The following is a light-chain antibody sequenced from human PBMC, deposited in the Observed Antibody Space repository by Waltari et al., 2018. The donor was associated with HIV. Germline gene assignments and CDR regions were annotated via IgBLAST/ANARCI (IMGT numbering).Light chain of an antibody. J-gene: IGLJ3*02. Sequence: QSALTQPASVSGSPGQSITISCTGTSSDVGSYNLVSWYQPHPGKAPKLMIYEGSKRPSGVSNRFSGSKSGNAASLTISGLQAEDEADYCCCSYAGSSTYWVFGGRTKLTVL. V-gene: IGLV2-23*01. CDR1: SSDVGSYNL. CDR3: CSYAGSSTYWV. CDR2: EGS.